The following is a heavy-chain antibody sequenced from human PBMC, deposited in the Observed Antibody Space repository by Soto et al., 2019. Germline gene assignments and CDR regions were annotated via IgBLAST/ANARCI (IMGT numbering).Heavy chain of an antibody. D-gene: IGHD3-9*01. CDR2: IYFRGNT. J-gene: IGHJ4*02. CDR3: ARLEGLATISYYFDF. CDR1: GDSINSDKYY. V-gene: IGHV4-39*01. Sequence: SETLSLTCSVSGDSINSDKYYWGWIRQPPGKGLEWIGRIYFRGNTYYNPSLQTRVTISLRKSKSQFSLKLNSVTAADSAVYFCARLEGLATISYYFDFWGQGALVTVSS.